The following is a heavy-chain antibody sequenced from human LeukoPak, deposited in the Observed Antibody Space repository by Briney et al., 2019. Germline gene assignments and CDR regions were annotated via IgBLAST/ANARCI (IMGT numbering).Heavy chain of an antibody. V-gene: IGHV4-59*08. Sequence: PSETLSLTCTVSGGSISSYYWSWIRQPPGKGLEWLGYIYYSGSTNYNPSLKSRVTISVDTSKNQFSLKLSSVTAADTAVYYCARSVRTVTTATDYFDYWGQGTLVTVSS. D-gene: IGHD4-17*01. CDR3: ARSVRTVTTATDYFDY. CDR1: GGSISSYY. J-gene: IGHJ4*02. CDR2: IYYSGST.